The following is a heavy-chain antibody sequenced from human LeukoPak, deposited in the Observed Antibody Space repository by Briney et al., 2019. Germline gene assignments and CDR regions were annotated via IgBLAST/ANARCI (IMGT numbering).Heavy chain of an antibody. CDR3: ARYNWNDAARHFDS. J-gene: IGHJ4*02. CDR2: TYYRSKWYN. V-gene: IGHV6-1*01. Sequence: SPTLSLTCAISGDSVSSNSAAWNWIRQSPSRGLGWLGRTYYRSKWYNDYAVSVKSRITINPDTSKNQFSLQLNSVTPEDTAVYYCARYNWNDAARHFDSWGQGTLVTVSS. D-gene: IGHD1-20*01. CDR1: GDSVSSNSAA.